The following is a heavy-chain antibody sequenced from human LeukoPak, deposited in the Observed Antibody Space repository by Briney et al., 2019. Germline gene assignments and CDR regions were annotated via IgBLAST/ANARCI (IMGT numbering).Heavy chain of an antibody. J-gene: IGHJ4*02. CDR3: AKDGYCSGGSCYFPDY. Sequence: GGSLRLSCAASGFTFSSYAMSWVRQAPGKGLEWVSAISGSGGSTYYADSVKGRLTISRDNSKNTLYLQMNSLRAEDTAVYYCAKDGYCSGGSCYFPDYWGQGTLVTVSS. CDR1: GFTFSSYA. CDR2: ISGSGGST. V-gene: IGHV3-23*01. D-gene: IGHD2-15*01.